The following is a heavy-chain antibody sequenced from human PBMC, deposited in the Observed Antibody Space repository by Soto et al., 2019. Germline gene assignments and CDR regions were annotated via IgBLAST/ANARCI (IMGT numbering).Heavy chain of an antibody. Sequence: SETLSLTCTVSGGSISSCYWSWIRHPPGKGLEWIGYIYYSGSTNYNPSLKSRVTISVDTSKNQFSLKLSSVTAADAAVYYCARYGVYEAVDGTHYNWFDPWGQGTLVTVSS. CDR2: IYYSGST. CDR3: ARYGVYEAVDGTHYNWFDP. V-gene: IGHV4-59*01. CDR1: GGSISSCY. D-gene: IGHD6-19*01. J-gene: IGHJ5*02.